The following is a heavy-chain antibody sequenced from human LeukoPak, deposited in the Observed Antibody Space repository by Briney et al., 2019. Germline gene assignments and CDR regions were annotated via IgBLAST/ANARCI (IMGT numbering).Heavy chain of an antibody. V-gene: IGHV3-23*01. D-gene: IGHD3-3*02. J-gene: IGHJ4*02. CDR2: ITGSGGST. Sequence: GGSLRLSCAASGFTFSNYGLSWVRQAPGKGLEWVSGITGSGGSTYYADSVKGRFTISRDNSKNTLYLQMNSLRAEDTAVYYCARVLEYWGQGTLVTVSS. CDR3: ARVLEY. CDR1: GFTFSNYG.